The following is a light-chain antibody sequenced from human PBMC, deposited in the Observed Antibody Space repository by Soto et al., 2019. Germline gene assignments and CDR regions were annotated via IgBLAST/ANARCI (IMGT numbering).Light chain of an antibody. V-gene: IGLV2-11*01. Sequence: QSALNQPRSVSGSPGQSVTISCAGTSRDVGAYNWVSWYQQHPGKVPKLIIYDVTRRPSGVPDRFSGSKSGNTASLTISGLQADDEADYYCCSYAGSYPLVFGGGTKLTVL. CDR1: SRDVGAYNW. CDR3: CSYAGSYPLV. CDR2: DVT. J-gene: IGLJ3*02.